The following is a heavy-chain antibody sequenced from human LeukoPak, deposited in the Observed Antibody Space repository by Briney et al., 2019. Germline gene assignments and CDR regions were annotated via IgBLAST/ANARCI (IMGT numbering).Heavy chain of an antibody. CDR1: GYTFTGYY. V-gene: IGHV1-2*02. Sequence: ASVKVSCKASGYTFTGYYMHWVRQAPGQGLEWMGWINPNSGGTNYAQMFQGRVTMTRDTSISTAYMELSRLISDDTAVYYCARDFNPRASANDYWCQGTLVTVSS. CDR2: INPNSGGT. CDR3: ARDFNPRASANDY. D-gene: IGHD4/OR15-4a*01. J-gene: IGHJ4*02.